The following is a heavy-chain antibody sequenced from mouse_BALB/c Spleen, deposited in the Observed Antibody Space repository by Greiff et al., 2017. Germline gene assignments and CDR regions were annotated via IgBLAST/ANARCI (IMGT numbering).Heavy chain of an antibody. J-gene: IGHJ2*01. Sequence: QVQLQQSAAELARPGASVKMSCKASGYTFTSYTMHWVKQRPGQGLEWIGYINPSSGYTEYNQKFKDKTTLTADKSSSTAYMQLSSLTSEDSAVYYCANGYDADYFDYWGQGTTLTVSS. CDR3: ANGYDADYFDY. D-gene: IGHD2-2*01. CDR2: INPSSGYT. V-gene: IGHV1-4*02. CDR1: GYTFTSYT.